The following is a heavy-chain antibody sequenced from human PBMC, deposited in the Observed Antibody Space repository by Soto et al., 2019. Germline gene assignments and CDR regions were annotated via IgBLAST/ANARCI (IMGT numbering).Heavy chain of an antibody. CDR3: AREEGRYCISNRCRFYYGMDV. V-gene: IGHV1-69*13. CDR1: GGTFSKYD. J-gene: IGHJ6*02. CDR2: LVPISGIP. Sequence: GASVKVSCKASGGTFSKYDINWVRQAPGQGLEWMGSLVPISGIPNYAQKFQGRVTITADESTSTAYMQLSSLRSEDTAVYYCAREEGRYCISNRCRFYYGMDVWGQGTTVTVSS. D-gene: IGHD2-2*01.